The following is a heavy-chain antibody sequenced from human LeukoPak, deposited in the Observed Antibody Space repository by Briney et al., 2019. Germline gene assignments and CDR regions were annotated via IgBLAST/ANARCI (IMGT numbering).Heavy chain of an antibody. J-gene: IGHJ4*02. CDR2: INHSGST. CDR3: ARRRASWYFDY. CDR1: GGSISSYY. V-gene: IGHV4-34*01. Sequence: SETLSLTCTVSGGSISSYYWSWIRQPPGKGLEWIGEINHSGSTNYNPSLKSRVTISVDTSKNQFSLKLSSVTAADTAVYYCARRRASWYFDYWGQGTLVTVSS.